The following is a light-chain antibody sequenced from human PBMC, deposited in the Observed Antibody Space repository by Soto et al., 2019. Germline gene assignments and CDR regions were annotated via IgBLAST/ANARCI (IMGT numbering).Light chain of an antibody. CDR3: QQYNVWPPWT. CDR1: QSVSNN. V-gene: IGKV3-15*01. J-gene: IGKJ1*01. Sequence: EIVTTQSPATLSVSPGERATLSCRASQSVSNNLAWYQQRPGQAPRLLIYGAPTRATGVPARFSGSGSGTDFTLTISSLQSEDFAVYYCQQYNVWPPWTFG. CDR2: GAP.